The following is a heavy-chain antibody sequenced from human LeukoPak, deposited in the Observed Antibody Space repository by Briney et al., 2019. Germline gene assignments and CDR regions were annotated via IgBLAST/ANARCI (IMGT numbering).Heavy chain of an antibody. D-gene: IGHD3-22*01. CDR1: GGSXSSYY. CDR3: ARGADSSGYQLPFDY. V-gene: IGHV4-4*07. Sequence: SETLSLTCTVSGGSXSSYYWSWIRQPAGKGLEWIGRIYTSGSTNYNPSLKSRVTMSVDTSKNQFSLKLSSVTAADTAVYYCARGADSSGYQLPFDYWGQGTLVTVSS. CDR2: IYTSGST. J-gene: IGHJ4*02.